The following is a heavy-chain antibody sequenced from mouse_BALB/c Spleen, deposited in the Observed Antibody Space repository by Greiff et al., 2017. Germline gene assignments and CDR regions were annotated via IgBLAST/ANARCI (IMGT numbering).Heavy chain of an antibody. V-gene: IGHV2-9-2*01. CDR3: VRGLRRDYFDY. D-gene: IGHD2-2*01. Sequence: QVQLKESGPGLVAPSQSLSITCTVSGFSLTSYDISWIRQPPGKGLEWLGVIWTGGGTNYNSAFMSRLSISKDNSKSQVFLKMNSLQTDDTAIYYCVRGLRRDYFDYWGQGTTLTVSS. CDR1: GFSLTSYD. CDR2: IWTGGGT. J-gene: IGHJ2*01.